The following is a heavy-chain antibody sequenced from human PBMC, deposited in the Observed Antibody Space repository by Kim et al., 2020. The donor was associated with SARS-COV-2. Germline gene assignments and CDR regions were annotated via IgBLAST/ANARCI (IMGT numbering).Heavy chain of an antibody. CDR1: GGTFSSYA. D-gene: IGHD5-12*01. V-gene: IGHV1-69*13. CDR3: ARDQEMATIGFFDY. CDR2: IIPIFGTA. Sequence: SVKVSCKASGGTFSSYAIGWVRQAPGQGLEWMGGIIPIFGTANYAQKFQGRVTITADESTSTAYMELSSLRSEDTAVYYCARDQEMATIGFFDYWGQGTLVTVSS. J-gene: IGHJ4*02.